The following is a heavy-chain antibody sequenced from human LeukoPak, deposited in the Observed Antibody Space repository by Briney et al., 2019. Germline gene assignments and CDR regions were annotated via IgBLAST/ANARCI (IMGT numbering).Heavy chain of an antibody. Sequence: GASVKVSCKASGGTFSSYAISWVRQAPGQGLEWMGRIIPILGIANYAQKFQGRVTITADKSTSTAYMELSSLRSEDTAVYYCARDLSHIVVVTATYPGWFDPWGQGTLVTVSS. CDR1: GGTFSSYA. D-gene: IGHD2-21*02. CDR2: IIPILGIA. V-gene: IGHV1-69*04. J-gene: IGHJ5*02. CDR3: ARDLSHIVVVTATYPGWFDP.